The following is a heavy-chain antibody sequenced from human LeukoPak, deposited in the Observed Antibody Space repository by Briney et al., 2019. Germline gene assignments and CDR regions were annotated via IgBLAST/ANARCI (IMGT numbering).Heavy chain of an antibody. CDR1: GYTFTSYY. CDR2: INPNSGGT. V-gene: IGHV1-2*02. J-gene: IGHJ3*02. D-gene: IGHD3-3*01. Sequence: ASVKVSCKASGYTFTSYYMHWVRQAPGQGLEWMGWINPNSGGTNYAQKFQGRVTMTRDTSISTAYMELSRLRSDDTAVYYCARAGPRSITIFGVVFDAFDIWGQGTMVTVSS. CDR3: ARAGPRSITIFGVVFDAFDI.